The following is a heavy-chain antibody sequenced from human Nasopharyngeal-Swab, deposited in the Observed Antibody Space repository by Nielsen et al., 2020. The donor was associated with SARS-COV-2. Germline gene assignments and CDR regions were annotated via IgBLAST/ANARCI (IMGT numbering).Heavy chain of an antibody. V-gene: IGHV1-2*06. D-gene: IGHD1-26*01. Sequence: WVGQAPGQGLEWMGRINPNSGGTNYAQKFQGRVTMTRDTSISTAYMELSRLRSDDTAVYYCARDSKVGATAPYYGMDVWGQGTTVTVSS. J-gene: IGHJ6*02. CDR2: INPNSGGT. CDR3: ARDSKVGATAPYYGMDV.